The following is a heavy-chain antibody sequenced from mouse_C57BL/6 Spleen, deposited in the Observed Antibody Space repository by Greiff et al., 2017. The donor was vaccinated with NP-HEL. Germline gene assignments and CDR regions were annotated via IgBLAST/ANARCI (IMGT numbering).Heavy chain of an antibody. CDR1: GFTFNTYA. V-gene: IGHV10-3*01. Sequence: VQLKQSGGGLVQPKGSLKLSCAASGFTFNTYAMHWVRQAPGKGLEWVARIRSKSSNYATYYADSVKDRFTISRDDSQSMLYLQMNNLKTEDTAMYYSVRDPDYYGSSHFDYWGQGTTLTVSS. CDR3: VRDPDYYGSSHFDY. CDR2: IRSKSSNYAT. D-gene: IGHD1-1*01. J-gene: IGHJ2*01.